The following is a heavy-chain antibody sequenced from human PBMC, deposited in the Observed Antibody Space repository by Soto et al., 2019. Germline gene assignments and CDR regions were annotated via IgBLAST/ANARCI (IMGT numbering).Heavy chain of an antibody. J-gene: IGHJ4*02. D-gene: IGHD3-9*01. CDR3: ARVAYYDILTGYYGGLDY. CDR2: ISAYNGNT. V-gene: IGHV1-18*01. CDR1: GYTFTSYG. Sequence: SVKVSCKASGYTFTSYGISWVRQAPVQGLEWMGWISAYNGNTNYAQKLQGRVTMTTDTSTSTAYMELRSLRSDDTAVYYCARVAYYDILTGYYGGLDYWGQGTLVTVSS.